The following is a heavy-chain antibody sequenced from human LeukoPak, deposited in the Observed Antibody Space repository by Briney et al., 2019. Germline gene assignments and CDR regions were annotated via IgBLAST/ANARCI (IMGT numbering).Heavy chain of an antibody. Sequence: TSETLSLTCSVPGYSLSKGYYWAWIRQPPGRGLEWIGTVYHIGNTYYNPSLESRASMSVNTSTNEFSLTLKSVTAADTAVYYCARAGWIITSAIDYWGQGALVTVSS. CDR1: GYSLSKGYY. V-gene: IGHV4-38-2*02. CDR2: VYHIGNT. D-gene: IGHD3-22*01. CDR3: ARAGWIITSAIDY. J-gene: IGHJ4*02.